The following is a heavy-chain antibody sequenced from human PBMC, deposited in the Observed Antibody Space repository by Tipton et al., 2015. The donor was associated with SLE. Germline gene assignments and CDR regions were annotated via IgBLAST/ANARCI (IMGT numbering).Heavy chain of an antibody. CDR3: ARQENYDFWNNSEYFQY. J-gene: IGHJ1*01. CDR1: GVSISRYY. Sequence: TLSLTCTVSGVSISRYYWSWIRQPPGKGLEWIGYIYSAGTTKFNPSLGVRVTLSADTSKNQLSLQLHSVTAADTAVYFCARQENYDFWNNSEYFQYWGQGTLVTVSS. CDR2: IYSAGTT. V-gene: IGHV4-59*08. D-gene: IGHD3-3*01.